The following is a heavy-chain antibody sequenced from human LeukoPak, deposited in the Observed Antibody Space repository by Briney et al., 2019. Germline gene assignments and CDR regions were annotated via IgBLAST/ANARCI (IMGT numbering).Heavy chain of an antibody. Sequence: KASETLSLTCTVSGGSISSSSYYWGWIRQPPGKNLEWLGSVYYTGSTHNNPSLKSRVTISVDTSKNQFSLNLSSVTAADTAVYYCARQEIGLRSFDPWGQGTLVTVSS. D-gene: IGHD3/OR15-3a*01. CDR3: ARQEIGLRSFDP. CDR1: GGSISSSSYY. V-gene: IGHV4-39*01. CDR2: VYYTGST. J-gene: IGHJ5*02.